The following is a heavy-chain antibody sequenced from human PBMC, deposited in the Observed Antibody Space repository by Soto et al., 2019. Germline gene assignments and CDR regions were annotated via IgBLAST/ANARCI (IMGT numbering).Heavy chain of an antibody. Sequence: SETLSLTCAVSGYSISSGYYWGWIRQPPGKGLEWIGSIYHSGSTYYNPSLKSRVTISVDTSKNQFSLKLSSVTAADTVVYYCARHQPTYYYDSSGYYPLGSYFDYWGQGTLVTVSS. CDR2: IYHSGST. J-gene: IGHJ4*02. CDR1: GYSISSGYY. V-gene: IGHV4-38-2*01. CDR3: ARHQPTYYYDSSGYYPLGSYFDY. D-gene: IGHD3-22*01.